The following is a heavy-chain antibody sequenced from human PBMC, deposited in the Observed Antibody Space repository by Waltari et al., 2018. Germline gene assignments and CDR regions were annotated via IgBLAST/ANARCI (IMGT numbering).Heavy chain of an antibody. D-gene: IGHD1-1*01. V-gene: IGHV3-23*03. CDR3: AKDLDEGGYY. J-gene: IGHJ4*02. CDR2: IYSGGST. CDR1: GFTFSSSA. Sequence: EVQLLESGGGLVQPGGSLRLSCAASGFTFSSSAMSWVRQAPGKGLEWVSVIYSGGSTYYADSVKGRFTISRDNSKNTLYLQMNSLRAEDTAVYYCAKDLDEGGYYWGQGTLVTVSS.